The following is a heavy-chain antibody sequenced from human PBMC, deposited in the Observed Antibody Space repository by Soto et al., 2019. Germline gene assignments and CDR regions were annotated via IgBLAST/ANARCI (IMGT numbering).Heavy chain of an antibody. CDR2: IIPIFGTA. CDR1: AGTFSSYA. D-gene: IGHD3-22*01. Sequence: GXSVKVSCKASAGTFSSYAISWVRQAPGQGLEWMGGIIPIFGTANYAQKFQGRVTITADESTSTAYMELSSLRSEDTAVYYCARVEYYDSSGYYRYGRFDYWGQGTLVTVSS. J-gene: IGHJ4*02. V-gene: IGHV1-69*13. CDR3: ARVEYYDSSGYYRYGRFDY.